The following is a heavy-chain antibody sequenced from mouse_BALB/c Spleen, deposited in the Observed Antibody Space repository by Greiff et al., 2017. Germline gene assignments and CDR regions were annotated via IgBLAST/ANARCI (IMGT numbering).Heavy chain of an antibody. CDR2: IYPDSGST. CDR1: GYNFTSYW. J-gene: IGHJ4*01. V-gene: IGHV1-55*01. Sequence: QVQLQQPGAELVKPGTSVKLSCKASGYNFTSYWINWVKLRPGQGLEWIGDIYPDSGSTNYNEKFKSKATLTVDTSSSTAYMQLSSLASEDSALYYCARDYRYGGYYAMDYWGPGTSVTVSS. D-gene: IGHD2-14*01. CDR3: ARDYRYGGYYAMDY.